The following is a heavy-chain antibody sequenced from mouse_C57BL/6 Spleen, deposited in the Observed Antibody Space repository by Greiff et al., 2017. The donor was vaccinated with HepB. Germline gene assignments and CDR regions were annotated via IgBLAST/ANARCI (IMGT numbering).Heavy chain of an antibody. D-gene: IGHD2-4*01. J-gene: IGHJ2*01. Sequence: VMLVESGGDLVKPGGSLKLSCAASGFTFSSYGLSWVRPTPDKSLEWVATISSGGSYTYYPDSVKGRFTISRDNAKNTLYLQMSSLKSEDTAMYYCARRATMITTYYFDYWGQGTTLTVSS. CDR3: ARRATMITTYYFDY. V-gene: IGHV5-6*02. CDR1: GFTFSSYG. CDR2: ISSGGSYT.